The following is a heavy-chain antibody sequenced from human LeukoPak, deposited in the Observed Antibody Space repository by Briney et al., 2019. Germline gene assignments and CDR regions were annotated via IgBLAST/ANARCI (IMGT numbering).Heavy chain of an antibody. CDR1: EFSFGAYL. J-gene: IGHJ4*02. D-gene: IGHD2-2*01. CDR3: TASDHLYCSTTGCHIDY. CDR2: IRGKAYGGTP. Sequence: PGGSLRLSCTASEFSFGAYLISWVRQAPGEGLEWVGFIRGKAYGGTPEYAASVKGRFTISRDDSKSIASLQMNSLKTEDTALYYCTASDHLYCSTTGCHIDYWGQGTLVTVSS. V-gene: IGHV3-49*04.